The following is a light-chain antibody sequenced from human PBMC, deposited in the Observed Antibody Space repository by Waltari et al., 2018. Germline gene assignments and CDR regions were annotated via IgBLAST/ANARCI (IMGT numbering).Light chain of an antibody. CDR2: ENN. CDR3: GTWDSSLSAGVV. Sequence: VLTQPPSVSAAPGQKVTISCSGSSSNIGNNYVSWYQQLPGTAPKLLIYENNKRPPGIPDRFAGSKSGTSATLGITGLQTGDEADYYCGTWDSSLSAGVVFGGGTKLTVL. J-gene: IGLJ2*01. CDR1: SSNIGNNY. V-gene: IGLV1-51*02.